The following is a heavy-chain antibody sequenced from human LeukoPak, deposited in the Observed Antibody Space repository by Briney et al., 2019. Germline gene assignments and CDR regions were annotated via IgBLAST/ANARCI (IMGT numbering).Heavy chain of an antibody. V-gene: IGHV1-2*02. CDR2: INPNSGGT. D-gene: IGHD3-3*01. Sequence: ASVKVSCKASGYTFTGYYMHWVRQAPGQGLGWMGWINPNSGGTNYAQKFQGRVTMTRDTSISTAYMELSRLRSDDTAVYYCARSLELWDFWSGYYEYYFDYWGQGTLVTVSS. J-gene: IGHJ4*02. CDR1: GYTFTGYY. CDR3: ARSLELWDFWSGYYEYYFDY.